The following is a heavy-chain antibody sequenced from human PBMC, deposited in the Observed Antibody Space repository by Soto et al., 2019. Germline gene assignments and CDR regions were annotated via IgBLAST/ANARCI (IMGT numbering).Heavy chain of an antibody. CDR3: ARESDFWDDAYLRPFDI. V-gene: IGHV4-61*01. D-gene: IGHD3-3*01. J-gene: IGHJ3*02. Sequence: SETLSLTCTVSGDSVRSRNYYWSWIRQAPGTGLEWIGYVYDSVKYDSGRTNYNPSLKSRVTISLDTSKNHLSLYLTSVTAADTSVYYCARESDFWDDAYLRPFDIWGQGTKVTVSS. CDR1: GDSVRSRNYY. CDR2: VYDSVKYDSGRT.